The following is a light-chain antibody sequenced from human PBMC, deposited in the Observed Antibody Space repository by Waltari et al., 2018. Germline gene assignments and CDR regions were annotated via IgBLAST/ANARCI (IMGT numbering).Light chain of an antibody. CDR2: GAS. J-gene: IGKJ2*03. Sequence: DIVMTQTPLYLPITPGAPASISCRSSQSLLHSNGNTYLHWYLQKPGQSPQLLIYGASNRASGVPDSFSGSGSGTDFTLKISKVEAEDVGVYYCVQTVAFPYSFGQGTKVEIK. CDR3: VQTVAFPYS. CDR1: QSLLHSNGNTY. V-gene: IGKV2-40*01.